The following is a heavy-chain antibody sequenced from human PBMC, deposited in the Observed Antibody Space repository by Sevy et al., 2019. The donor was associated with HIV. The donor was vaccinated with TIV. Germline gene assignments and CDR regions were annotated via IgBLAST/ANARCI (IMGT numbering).Heavy chain of an antibody. Sequence: ASVKVSCKASGYTFTGYYMHWVRQAPGQGLEWMGRINPNSGGTNYAQKFQGRVTMTRETSISTASMEPSRLGSDDTAVYYWARDRAVWDYYGSGSYYSNYYYYYYGMDVWGQGTTVTVSS. CDR3: ARDRAVWDYYGSGSYYSNYYYYYYGMDV. V-gene: IGHV1-2*06. D-gene: IGHD3-10*01. J-gene: IGHJ6*02. CDR1: GYTFTGYY. CDR2: INPNSGGT.